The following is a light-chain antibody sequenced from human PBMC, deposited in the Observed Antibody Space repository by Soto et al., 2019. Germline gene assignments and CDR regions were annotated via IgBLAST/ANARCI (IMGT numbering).Light chain of an antibody. CDR3: QQYNSYSGWT. J-gene: IGKJ1*01. V-gene: IGKV1-5*01. CDR1: QSISSW. Sequence: DIQMTQSPSTLSASVGDRVTITCRASQSISSWLAWYQQKPGKAPKLLIYDAYSLESGTPSRFSGSGSGTEFTLTISSLQPDDFATYYCQQYNSYSGWTFGQGTKVDNK. CDR2: DAY.